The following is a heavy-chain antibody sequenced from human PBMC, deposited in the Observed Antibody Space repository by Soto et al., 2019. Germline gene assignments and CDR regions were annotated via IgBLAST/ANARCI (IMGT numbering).Heavy chain of an antibody. D-gene: IGHD1-26*01. J-gene: IGHJ4*02. Sequence: AQLVESGGGLVQPGGSLRLSCAASGFTFSNYWMHWVRQVPGQGPVWVSRLNRDGSRTDYADSVRGRFTIFRDNARNTLYLQMNSLRAEDMAMYYCARDLGGAGSYWGQGTLVTVSS. CDR2: LNRDGSRT. V-gene: IGHV3-74*01. CDR3: ARDLGGAGSY. CDR1: GFTFSNYW.